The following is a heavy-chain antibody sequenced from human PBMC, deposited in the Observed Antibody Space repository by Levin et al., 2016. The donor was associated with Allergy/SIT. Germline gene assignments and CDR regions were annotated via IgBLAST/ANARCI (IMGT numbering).Heavy chain of an antibody. J-gene: IGHJ6*02. V-gene: IGHV4-34*01. CDR3: ARAPVTPNPYYYYGMDV. CDR2: INHSGST. Sequence: WIRQPPGKGLEWIGEINHSGSTNYNPSLKSRVTISVDTSKNQFSLKLSSVTAADTAVYYCARAPVTPNPYYYYGMDVWGQGTTVTVSS. D-gene: IGHD4-17*01.